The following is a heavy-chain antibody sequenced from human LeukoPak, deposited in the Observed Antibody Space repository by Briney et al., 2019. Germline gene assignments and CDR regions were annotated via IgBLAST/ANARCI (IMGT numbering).Heavy chain of an antibody. V-gene: IGHV4-61*09. CDR2: VYTTGRT. CDR1: GGSISGGSYY. D-gene: IGHD6-19*01. CDR3: ARAREQWLVPNPAYYFDY. Sequence: SETLSLTCSVSGGSISGGSYYWSWIRQPAGKGLEWIGHVYTTGRTTYNPSLKSRVTISVDTSRNQFSLDLSSVTAADTAVYYCARAREQWLVPNPAYYFDYWGQGTLVTVSS. J-gene: IGHJ4*02.